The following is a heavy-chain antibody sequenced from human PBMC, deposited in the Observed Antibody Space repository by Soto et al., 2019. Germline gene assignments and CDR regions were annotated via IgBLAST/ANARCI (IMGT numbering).Heavy chain of an antibody. Sequence: QVQLVQSGAEVKKPGASVKVSCKASGYTFTSYDINWVRQATGQGLEWMGWMNPNSGNTGHAQKFQGRVTMTRNTALSTAYMEQSSLRSEDTAVYSCTTSQWPRLYSYGMDVWGQGTTVTVSS. V-gene: IGHV1-8*01. CDR3: TTSQWPRLYSYGMDV. CDR1: GYTFTSYD. J-gene: IGHJ6*02. CDR2: MNPNSGNT. D-gene: IGHD5-12*01.